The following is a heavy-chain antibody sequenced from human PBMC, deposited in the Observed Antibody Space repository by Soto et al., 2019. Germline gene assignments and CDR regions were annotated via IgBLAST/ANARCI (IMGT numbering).Heavy chain of an antibody. J-gene: IGHJ6*02. CDR2: IDPSDSYI. CDR3: ARVPTYYYYGMDV. V-gene: IGHV5-10-1*01. Sequence: GESLKISCKGSGYSFTTYWLSWVRQMPGKGLEWMGKIDPSDSYIDYSPSFEGHVTISADKSVSTAYLQWSSLKASDTAVYFCARVPTYYYYGMDVWGQGTTVTVS. CDR1: GYSFTTYW.